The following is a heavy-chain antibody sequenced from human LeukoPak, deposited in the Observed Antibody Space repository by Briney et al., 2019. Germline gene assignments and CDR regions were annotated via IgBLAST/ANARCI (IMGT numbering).Heavy chain of an antibody. CDR1: GFTFSTYS. Sequence: GGSLRLSCAASGFTFSTYSMNWVRQAPGKGLEWVAYISSRSSATYYADSVKGRFTISRDKSKNTLYLQMNSLRAEDTAVYYCAKGLAVAGHFDYWGQGTLVTVSS. CDR2: ISSRSSAT. V-gene: IGHV3-48*01. D-gene: IGHD6-19*01. J-gene: IGHJ4*02. CDR3: AKGLAVAGHFDY.